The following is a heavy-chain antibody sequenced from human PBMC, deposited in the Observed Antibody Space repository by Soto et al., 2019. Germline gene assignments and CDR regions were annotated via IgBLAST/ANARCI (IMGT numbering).Heavy chain of an antibody. J-gene: IGHJ6*02. CDR2: IYPGDSDT. V-gene: IGHV5-51*01. CDR1: GYSFTSYW. Sequence: PGESLKISCKGSGYSFTSYWIGWVRQMPGKGLEWMGIIYPGDSDTRYSPSFQGQVTISADKSISAAYLQWSSLKASDTAMYYCASSRAASSSSTLYYYYYGVDVWGQGTTVTVSS. CDR3: ASSRAASSSSTLYYYYYGVDV. D-gene: IGHD6-6*01.